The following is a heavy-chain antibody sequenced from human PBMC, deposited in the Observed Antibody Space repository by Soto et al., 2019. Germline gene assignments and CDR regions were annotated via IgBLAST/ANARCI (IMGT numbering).Heavy chain of an antibody. J-gene: IGHJ5*02. CDR1: GYTFTSYA. CDR2: INAGNGNT. V-gene: IGHV1-3*01. D-gene: IGHD3-22*01. Sequence: ASVKVSCKASGYTFTSYAMHWVRQAPGQRFEWMGWINAGNGNTKYSQKFQGRVTITRDTSASTAYMELRSLRSDDTAVYYCARSYDSSGYYYYHNWFDPWGQGTLVTAPQ. CDR3: ARSYDSSGYYYYHNWFDP.